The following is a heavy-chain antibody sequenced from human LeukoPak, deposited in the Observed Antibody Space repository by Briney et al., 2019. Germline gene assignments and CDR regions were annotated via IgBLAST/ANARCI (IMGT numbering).Heavy chain of an antibody. CDR2: ISAYNGNT. CDR1: GYTFFSYN. Sequence: GASVKVSCKASGYTFFSYNISWVRQAPGQGLEWMGWISAYNGNTDHAQKFQGRVTMTTDTSTNTAYMELRSLTSDDTAVYFCASTSMEVGATQFDYWAREPWSPSPQ. CDR3: ASTSMEVGATQFDY. V-gene: IGHV1-18*01. J-gene: IGHJ4*02. D-gene: IGHD1-26*01.